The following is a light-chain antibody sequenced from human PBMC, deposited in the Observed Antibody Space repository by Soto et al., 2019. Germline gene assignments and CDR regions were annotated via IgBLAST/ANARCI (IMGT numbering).Light chain of an antibody. CDR2: GAS. CDR3: QQYGSSPLT. J-gene: IGKJ4*01. V-gene: IGKV3-20*01. CDR1: QSVSSY. Sequence: EIVLTQSPATLSLSPGERATPSCRASQSVSSYLAWYQQKPGQAPRLLIYGASSRATGIPDRFSGSGSGTDFTLTISRLEPEDFAVYYCQQYGSSPLTFGGGTKVDNK.